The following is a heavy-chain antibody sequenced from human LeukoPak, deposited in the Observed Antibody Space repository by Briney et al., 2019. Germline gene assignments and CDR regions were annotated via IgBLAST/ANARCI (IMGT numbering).Heavy chain of an antibody. J-gene: IGHJ3*02. Sequence: PGGSLRLSCAASGFTFSSYSMNWVRQAPGKELEWVSSISSSSSYIYYADSVKGRFTISRDNAKNSLYLQMNSLRAEDTAVYYCARARGALERPRGSDAFDIWGQGTMVTVSS. CDR2: ISSSSSYI. CDR3: ARARGALERPRGSDAFDI. D-gene: IGHD1-1*01. CDR1: GFTFSSYS. V-gene: IGHV3-21*01.